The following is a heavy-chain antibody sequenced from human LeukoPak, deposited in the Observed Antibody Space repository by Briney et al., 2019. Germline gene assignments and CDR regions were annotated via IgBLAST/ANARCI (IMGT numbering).Heavy chain of an antibody. J-gene: IGHJ4*02. D-gene: IGHD6-13*01. Sequence: GGSLRLSCAASGFIFSNYGMNWVRQAPGKGLDWVSSISGSGSSTYYAESVKGRVTISRDNSQNTLYLQMNSLRAEDTAVYYCAKDSRPGIAAAGIGTTFDYWGQGTLVTVSS. V-gene: IGHV3-23*01. CDR2: ISGSGSST. CDR3: AKDSRPGIAAAGIGTTFDY. CDR1: GFIFSNYG.